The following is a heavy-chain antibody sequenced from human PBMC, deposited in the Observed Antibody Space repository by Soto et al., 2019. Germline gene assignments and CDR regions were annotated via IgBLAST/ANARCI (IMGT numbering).Heavy chain of an antibody. Sequence: PGGSLRLSCSASGFTFSSYAMHWVRQAPGKGLEYVSAISSNGGSTYYADSVKGRFTISRDNSKNTLYLQMSSLRAEDTAVYYCVKSPFGHHRSGWYYFDYWGQGTLVTVSS. J-gene: IGHJ4*02. CDR2: ISSNGGST. V-gene: IGHV3-64D*06. CDR3: VKSPFGHHRSGWYYFDY. CDR1: GFTFSSYA. D-gene: IGHD6-19*01.